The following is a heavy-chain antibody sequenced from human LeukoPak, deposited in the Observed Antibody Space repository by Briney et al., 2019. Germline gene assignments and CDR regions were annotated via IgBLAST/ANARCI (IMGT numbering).Heavy chain of an antibody. CDR1: GFTFSSYW. Sequence: PGGSLRLSCAASGFTFSSYWMHWVRHAPGKGLVWVSRINSDGSSTSYADSVKGRFTISRDNAKNTLYLQMNSLRAEDTAVYYCARDATVTTDYYYGMDVWGQGTTVTVSS. CDR3: ARDATVTTDYYYGMDV. J-gene: IGHJ6*02. D-gene: IGHD4-17*01. CDR2: INSDGSST. V-gene: IGHV3-74*01.